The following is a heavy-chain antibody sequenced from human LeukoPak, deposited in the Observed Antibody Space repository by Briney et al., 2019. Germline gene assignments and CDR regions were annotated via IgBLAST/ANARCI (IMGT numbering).Heavy chain of an antibody. Sequence: PSETLSLTCTVSGGSISSSSYYWGWIRQPPGKGLEWIGSIYYSGSTYYNPSLKSRVTISVDTSKNQFSLKLSSVTAADTAVYYCARSITIFGVDAFDIWGQGTMVTVSS. CDR1: GGSISSSSYY. CDR3: ARSITIFGVDAFDI. D-gene: IGHD3-3*01. CDR2: IYYSGST. J-gene: IGHJ3*02. V-gene: IGHV4-39*07.